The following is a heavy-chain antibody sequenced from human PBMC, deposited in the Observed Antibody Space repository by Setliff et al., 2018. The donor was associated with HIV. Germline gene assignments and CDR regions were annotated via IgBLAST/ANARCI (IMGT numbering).Heavy chain of an antibody. CDR1: GFTFNNYW. Sequence: PGGSLRLSCAASGFTFNNYWIIWVRQAPGKGLEWVAKIKQDGSEEYYVDSVKGRFTISRDNAKNSLYVQMNSLRAEDTAVYYCARDSGTVAVAGTALIDYWGQGTLVTVSS. CDR2: IKQDGSEE. V-gene: IGHV3-7*01. D-gene: IGHD6-19*01. J-gene: IGHJ4*02. CDR3: ARDSGTVAVAGTALIDY.